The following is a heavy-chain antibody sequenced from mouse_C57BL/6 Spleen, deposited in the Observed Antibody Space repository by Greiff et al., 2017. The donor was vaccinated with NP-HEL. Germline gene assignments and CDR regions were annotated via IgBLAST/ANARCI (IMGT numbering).Heavy chain of an antibody. J-gene: IGHJ1*03. V-gene: IGHV1-72*01. CDR1: GYTFTSYW. CDR3: ARCYYYGSSYHWYFDV. Sequence: VQLQQPGAELVKPGASVKLSCKASGYTFTSYWMHWVKQRPGQGLAWIGRIDPIGCCTNYNEKFKGKATLTVDKSSSTAYMQLSSLTSEDSAVYYWARCYYYGSSYHWYFDVWGTGTTVTVSS. CDR2: IDPIGCCT. D-gene: IGHD1-1*01.